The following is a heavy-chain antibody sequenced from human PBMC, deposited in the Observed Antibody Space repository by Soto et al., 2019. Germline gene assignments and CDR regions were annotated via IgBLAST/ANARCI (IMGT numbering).Heavy chain of an antibody. V-gene: IGHV3-23*01. J-gene: IGHJ4*02. Sequence: EVQLLESGGGLVQPGGSLRLSCAASGFTLSSYAMSWVRQAPGTGLEWVSVVSVSGGSTFYADSVRGRFTISRDNSKNAVYMLMNSLRAEDTAVYYCAKEAAVGATENYFDSWGQGTLVTVSS. CDR2: VSVSGGST. CDR3: AKEAAVGATENYFDS. D-gene: IGHD1-26*01. CDR1: GFTLSSYA.